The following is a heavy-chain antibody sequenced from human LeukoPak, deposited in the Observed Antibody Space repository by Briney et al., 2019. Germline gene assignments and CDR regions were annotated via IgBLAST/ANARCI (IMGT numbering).Heavy chain of an antibody. CDR1: GFTFSSYS. CDR3: AREDDYGDRGDAFDI. Sequence: GGSLRLSCAASGFTFSSYSMNWVRQAPGKGLEWVSSISSSSSYIYYADSVKGRFIISRDNAKNSLYLQMNSLRAEDTAVYYCAREDDYGDRGDAFDIWGQGTMVTVSS. CDR2: ISSSSSYI. D-gene: IGHD4-17*01. J-gene: IGHJ3*02. V-gene: IGHV3-21*01.